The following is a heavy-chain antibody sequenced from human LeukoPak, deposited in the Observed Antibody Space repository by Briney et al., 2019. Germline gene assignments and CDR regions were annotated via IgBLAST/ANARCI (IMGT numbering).Heavy chain of an antibody. V-gene: IGHV1-2*02. CDR2: INPNTGGT. Sequence: ASVKVSCKPSGYTFTDYFLHWPRQAPGQRLECRGWINPNTGGTSYAQKFQGRVTMTRDTSISTAYMELSSLKSDDTAVYYCARGPSTGDFDYWGQGTLVTVSS. D-gene: IGHD7-27*01. CDR1: GYTFTDYF. J-gene: IGHJ4*02. CDR3: ARGPSTGDFDY.